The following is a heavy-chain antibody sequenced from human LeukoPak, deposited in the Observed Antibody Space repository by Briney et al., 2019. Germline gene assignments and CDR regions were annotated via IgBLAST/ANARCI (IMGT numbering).Heavy chain of an antibody. CDR3: AKGGGLRGGYFDY. CDR1: GFTFSSYA. V-gene: IGHV3-23*01. D-gene: IGHD3-16*01. Sequence: PGGSLRLSCAASGFTFSSYAMSWVRQAPGKGLEWVSAISGSGGSTYCADSVKGRFTISRDNSKNTLYLQMNSLRAEDTAVYYCAKGGGLRGGYFDYWGQGTLVTVSS. J-gene: IGHJ4*02. CDR2: ISGSGGST.